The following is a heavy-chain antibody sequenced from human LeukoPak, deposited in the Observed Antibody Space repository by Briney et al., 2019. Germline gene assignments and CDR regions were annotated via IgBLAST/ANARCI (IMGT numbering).Heavy chain of an antibody. V-gene: IGHV3-66*02. CDR2: IYRDGST. D-gene: IGHD3-3*01. Sequence: HPGACPSLSCAASGSTVSSNYMSWVRQAPGKALDWVSAIYRDGSTYYADSVRGRFTISRDNYKNTLYLQMNGLRAEDTAVYYCAITQLDFWSGYYTIDYYYGMDVWGQGTTVPVSS. J-gene: IGHJ6*02. CDR1: GSTVSSNY. CDR3: AITQLDFWSGYYTIDYYYGMDV.